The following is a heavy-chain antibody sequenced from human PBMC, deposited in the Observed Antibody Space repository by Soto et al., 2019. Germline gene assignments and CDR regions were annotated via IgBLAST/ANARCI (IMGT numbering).Heavy chain of an antibody. V-gene: IGHV3-74*01. CDR1: GFTFSNYY. J-gene: IGHJ5*02. CDR3: ARGGSTSCLGALDL. CDR2: IDFDGRST. Sequence: EVQLVESGGGLVQPGGSLRLSCAVSGFTFSNYYMQWVRQGPGKGLVYVARIDFDGRSTVHADSVKGRFTISRDNAKTRLYLQMNRLGAEDTGVYYCARGGSTSCLGALDLWGQGTLVTVSS. D-gene: IGHD6-13*01.